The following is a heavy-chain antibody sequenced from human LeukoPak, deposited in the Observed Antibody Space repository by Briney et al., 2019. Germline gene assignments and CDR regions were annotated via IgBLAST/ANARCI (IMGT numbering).Heavy chain of an antibody. CDR1: GYTFTSYG. J-gene: IGHJ4*02. CDR2: ISAYNGNT. V-gene: IGHV1-18*01. Sequence: ASVKVSCKASGYTFTSYGISWVRQAPGQGLEGMGWISAYNGNTNYAQKLQGRVTMTTDTSTSTAYMELRSLRSDDTAVYYCARARRGIFGVVYHQSSAQAPHFDYWGQGTLVTVSS. CDR3: ARARRGIFGVVYHQSSAQAPHFDY. D-gene: IGHD3-3*01.